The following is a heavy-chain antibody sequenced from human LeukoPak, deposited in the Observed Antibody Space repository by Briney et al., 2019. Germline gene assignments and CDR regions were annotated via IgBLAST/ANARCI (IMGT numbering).Heavy chain of an antibody. CDR2: INHSGST. Sequence: SETLSLTCAVYGGSFSGYYWSWIRQPPGKGLGWIGEINHSGSTNYNPSLKSRVTISVDTSKNQFSLKLSSVTAADTAVYYCARGNYNWFDPWGQGTLVTVSS. CDR3: ARGNYNWFDP. J-gene: IGHJ5*02. V-gene: IGHV4-34*01. D-gene: IGHD1-20*01. CDR1: GGSFSGYY.